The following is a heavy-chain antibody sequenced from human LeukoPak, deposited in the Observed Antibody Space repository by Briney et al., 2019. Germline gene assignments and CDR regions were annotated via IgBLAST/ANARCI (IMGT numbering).Heavy chain of an antibody. D-gene: IGHD4-11*01. Sequence: SVKVSCEASGGTFSSYAISWVRQAPGQGLEWMGGIIPIFGTANYAQKFQGRVTITANESTSTAYMELSSLRSEDTAVYYCARDRSDYLTDAFDIWGQGTMVTVSS. CDR1: GGTFSSYA. V-gene: IGHV1-69*01. CDR3: ARDRSDYLTDAFDI. J-gene: IGHJ3*02. CDR2: IIPIFGTA.